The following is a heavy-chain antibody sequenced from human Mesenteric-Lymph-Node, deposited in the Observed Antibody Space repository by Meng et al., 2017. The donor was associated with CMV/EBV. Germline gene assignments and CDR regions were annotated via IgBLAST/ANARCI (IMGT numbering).Heavy chain of an antibody. CDR1: GFTFSSYW. J-gene: IGHJ4*02. V-gene: IGHV3-21*06. Sequence: GESLKISCAASGFTFSSYWMHWVRQAPGKGLVWVSSVSSGSTYIYYADSVKGRFTISRDNAKNLMYLQMNSLRAEDTAVYYCARDLITYYYGSGSYYNPRKDYWGQGTLVTVSS. D-gene: IGHD3-10*01. CDR3: ARDLITYYYGSGSYYNPRKDY. CDR2: VSSGSTYI.